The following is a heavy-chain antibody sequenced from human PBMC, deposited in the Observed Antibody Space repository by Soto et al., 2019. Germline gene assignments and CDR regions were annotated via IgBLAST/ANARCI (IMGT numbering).Heavy chain of an antibody. CDR3: TRSITGTTSSDY. V-gene: IGHV3-72*01. CDR1: GFTFSDYY. D-gene: IGHD1-7*01. CDR2: SRDKGNSYST. J-gene: IGHJ4*02. Sequence: EVQLVESGGGLVQPGGSLRLSCAGSGFTFSDYYIDWVRQAPGKGLEWVGRSRDKGNSYSTDYAASGKGRFTVSRDASKNSLYLQMNSLKTEDTALYYCTRSITGTTSSDYWGQGTLVTVSS.